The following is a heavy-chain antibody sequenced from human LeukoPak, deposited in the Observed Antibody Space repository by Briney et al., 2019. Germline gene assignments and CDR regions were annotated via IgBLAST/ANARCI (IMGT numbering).Heavy chain of an antibody. J-gene: IGHJ6*03. CDR1: GGSFGNYY. CDR2: IYTSGST. CDR3: ARRIDYYYYMDV. Sequence: SETLSLTCTVSGGSFGNYYWSWIRQPAGKGLEWIGRIYTSGSTNYNPSLKSRVTISVDTSKNQFSLKLSSVTAADTAVYYCARRIDYYYYMDVWGKGTTVTVSS. V-gene: IGHV4-4*07.